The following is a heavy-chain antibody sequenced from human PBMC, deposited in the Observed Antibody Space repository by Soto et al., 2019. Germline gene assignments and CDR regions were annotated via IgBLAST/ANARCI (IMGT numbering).Heavy chain of an antibody. V-gene: IGHV1-2*02. CDR3: ARRAYYDFWSGYVGLDY. J-gene: IGHJ4*02. CDR2: INPNSGGT. Sequence: ASVKVSCKASGYTFTGYYMHWVRQAPGQGLEWMRWINPNSGGTNYAQKFQGRVTMTRDTSISTAYMELSRLRSDDTAVYYCARRAYYDFWSGYVGLDYWGQGTLVTVSS. D-gene: IGHD3-3*01. CDR1: GYTFTGYY.